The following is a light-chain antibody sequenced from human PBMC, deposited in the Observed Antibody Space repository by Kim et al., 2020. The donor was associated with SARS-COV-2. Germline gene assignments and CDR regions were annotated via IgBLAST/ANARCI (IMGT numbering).Light chain of an antibody. CDR2: DNI. V-gene: IGLV1-40*01. CDR3: QSYDRSLSGSV. J-gene: IGLJ3*02. CDR1: TSNIGAGYY. Sequence: RVTISCTESTSNIGAGYYVHWYQELPGTAPKLLIYDNINRPSGVPDRFSSSKSGTSASLAITGLQAEDGADYYCQSYDRSLSGSVFGGGTKLTVL.